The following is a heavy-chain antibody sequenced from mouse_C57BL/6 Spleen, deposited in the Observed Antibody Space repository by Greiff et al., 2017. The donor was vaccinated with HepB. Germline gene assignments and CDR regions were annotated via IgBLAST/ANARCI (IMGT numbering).Heavy chain of an antibody. CDR3: ARGEGQNYYGSGWGYFDV. CDR1: GYTFTSYW. Sequence: QVQLQQPGAELVKPGASVKLSCKASGYTFTSYWMHWVKQRPGQGLEWIGMIHPNSGSTNYNEKFKSKATLTVDKSSSTAYMQLSSLTSEDSAVYYCARGEGQNYYGSGWGYFDVWGTGTTVTVSS. CDR2: IHPNSGST. V-gene: IGHV1-64*01. J-gene: IGHJ1*03. D-gene: IGHD1-1*01.